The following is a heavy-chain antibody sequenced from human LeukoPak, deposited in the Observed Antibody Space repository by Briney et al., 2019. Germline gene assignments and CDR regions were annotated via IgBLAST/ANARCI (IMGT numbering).Heavy chain of an antibody. D-gene: IGHD3-3*01. J-gene: IGHJ4*02. CDR2: IYTSRST. CDR3: ARELIFGVVDY. CDR1: GGSIRRYS. Sequence: SETLSLICTVSGGSIRRYSCRSIRQPAAKELGLIWRIYTSRSTNYHPSIKSPVTMSVDTSKTQFSLKLSSVTAADTAVYYCARELIFGVVDYWGQGTLVTVSS. V-gene: IGHV4-4*07.